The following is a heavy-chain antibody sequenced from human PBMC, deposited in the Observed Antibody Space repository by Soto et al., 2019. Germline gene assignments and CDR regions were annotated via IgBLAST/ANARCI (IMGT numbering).Heavy chain of an antibody. J-gene: IGHJ6*02. Sequence: VGSLRLSGAASGFTFSSYSMNWVRQAPGKGLEWVSSISSSSSYIYYADSVKGRFTISRDNAKNSLYLQMNSLRAEDTAVYYCARARRPNRKLDGMDVWGQGTTVTVSS. CDR1: GFTFSSYS. CDR3: ARARRPNRKLDGMDV. V-gene: IGHV3-21*01. CDR2: ISSSSSYI. D-gene: IGHD6-6*01.